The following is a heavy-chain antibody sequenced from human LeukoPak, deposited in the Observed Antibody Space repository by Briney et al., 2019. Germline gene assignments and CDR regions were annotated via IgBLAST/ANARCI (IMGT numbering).Heavy chain of an antibody. D-gene: IGHD6-13*01. CDR3: ARDSIAATGSFLDY. CDR1: GYTFTGYF. J-gene: IGHJ4*02. CDR2: INPNSGGI. V-gene: IGHV1-2*02. Sequence: ASVKVSCKASGYTFTGYFMHWVRQAPGQGLEWMGWINPNSGGIKCAQKFQGRVTMTRDTSINTAYMELSSLRSDDTAVYYCARDSIAATGSFLDYWGQGTLVTVSS.